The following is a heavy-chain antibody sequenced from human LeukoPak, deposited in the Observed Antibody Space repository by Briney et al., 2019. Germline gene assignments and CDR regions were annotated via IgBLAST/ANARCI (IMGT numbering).Heavy chain of an antibody. J-gene: IGHJ6*02. V-gene: IGHV3-23*01. D-gene: IGHD1-26*01. CDR2: ISVSGRIT. CDR1: GFTFSSYA. CDR3: AKCHSGNYYYGMDV. Sequence: GGSLRLSCAASGFTFSSYAMSWVRQAPGKGLEWVLVISVSGRITYYADSVKGRFTISRDNSKNTLYLQMNSLRAEDTAVYYCAKCHSGNYYYGMDVWGQGTTVTVSS.